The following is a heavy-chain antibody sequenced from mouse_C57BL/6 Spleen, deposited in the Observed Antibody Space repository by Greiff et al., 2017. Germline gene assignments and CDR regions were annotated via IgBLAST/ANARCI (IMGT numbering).Heavy chain of an antibody. CDR2: IDPSDSYT. CDR3: ARNYGSSTGFDY. D-gene: IGHD1-1*01. Sequence: QVQLQQPGAELVKPGASVKLSCKASGYTFTSYWMPWVKQRPGQGLEWIGEIDPSDSYTNYNQKFKGKATLTVDTSSSTAYMQLSSLTSEDSAVYYCARNYGSSTGFDYWGQGTTLTVSS. CDR1: GYTFTSYW. J-gene: IGHJ2*01. V-gene: IGHV1-50*01.